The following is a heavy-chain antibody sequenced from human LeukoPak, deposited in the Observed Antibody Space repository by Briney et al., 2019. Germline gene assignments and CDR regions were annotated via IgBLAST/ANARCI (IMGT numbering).Heavy chain of an antibody. CDR1: GFTFSSYT. V-gene: IGHV3-21*04. CDR2: ISSSSLYI. J-gene: IGHJ4*02. CDR3: AKFRGYDLEY. Sequence: WGSLRLSCAASGFTFSSYTMNWVRQGPGRGLEWVSSISSSSLYIYYADSVKGRFTISRDNAKNSLYLQMNSLRAEDTAVYYCAKFRGYDLEYWGQGTLVTVSS. D-gene: IGHD5-12*01.